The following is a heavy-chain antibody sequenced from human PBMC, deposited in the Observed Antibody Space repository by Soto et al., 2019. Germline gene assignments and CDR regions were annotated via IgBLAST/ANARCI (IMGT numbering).Heavy chain of an antibody. CDR1: GGSFSGYY. D-gene: IGHD2-15*01. V-gene: IGHV4-34*01. CDR2: INHSGST. Sequence: PSETLSPTFAVYGGSFSGYYWRWICQPPVHVLEWIGEINHSGSTNYNPSLKSRVTISVDTSKNQFSLKLSSVTAADTAVYYCARGRGCSGGSCYPYYFDYWGQGILVTIYS. J-gene: IGHJ4*02. CDR3: ARGRGCSGGSCYPYYFDY.